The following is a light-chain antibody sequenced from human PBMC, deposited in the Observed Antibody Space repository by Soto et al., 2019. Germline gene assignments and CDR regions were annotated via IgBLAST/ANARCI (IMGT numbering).Light chain of an antibody. CDR2: AAS. CDR1: QDMNNY. V-gene: IGKV1-9*01. CDR3: QQLSVYPRT. Sequence: IRLTQSPSFLSASVGDRVTITCRASQDMNNYLAWYQQKPGKAPKLLIYAASTLQTAVPSRFSGGGSGTEFTLTISSLQPEDFATYYCQQLSVYPRTFGQGTKVEF. J-gene: IGKJ1*01.